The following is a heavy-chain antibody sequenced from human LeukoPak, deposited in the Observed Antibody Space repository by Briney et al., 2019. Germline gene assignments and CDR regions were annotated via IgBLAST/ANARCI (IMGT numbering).Heavy chain of an antibody. V-gene: IGHV3-23*01. CDR1: GFTFSSYA. CDR2: ISGSGGST. D-gene: IGHD2-2*01. CDR3: AKQTGLVPAAMTPYCYYGMDV. J-gene: IGHJ6*02. Sequence: GGSLRLSCAASGFTFSSYAMSWVRQAPGKGLEWVSAISGSGGSTYYADSVKGRFTISRDNSKNTLYLQMNSLRAEDTAVYYCAKQTGLVPAAMTPYCYYGMDVWGQGTTVTVSS.